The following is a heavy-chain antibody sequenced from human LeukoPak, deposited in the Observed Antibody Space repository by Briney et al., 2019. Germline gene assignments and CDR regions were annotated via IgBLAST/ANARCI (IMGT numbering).Heavy chain of an antibody. CDR2: IYTSGST. V-gene: IGHV4-4*07. Sequence: PSETLSLTCTVSGGSISSYYWSWIRQPAGKGLEWIGRIYTSGSTNYNPSLKSRVTISVDTSKNQFSLKLSSVTAADTAVYYCARVALGYCSSTSCWFGWFDPWGQGTLVTVSS. CDR3: ARVALGYCSSTSCWFGWFDP. D-gene: IGHD2-2*01. CDR1: GGSISSYY. J-gene: IGHJ5*02.